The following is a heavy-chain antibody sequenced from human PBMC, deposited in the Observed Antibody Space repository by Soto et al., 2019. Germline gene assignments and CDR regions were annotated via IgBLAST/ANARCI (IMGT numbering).Heavy chain of an antibody. CDR1: GLTLSSYG. V-gene: IGHV3-21*01. J-gene: IGHJ6*03. D-gene: IGHD2-2*01. CDR3: ARGYCSDTSCSYYYYYYMDV. CDR2: ISSGSDYI. Sequence: GGSLRLSCAASGLTLSSYGMNWVRQAPGKGLEWVSSISSGSDYIYYADPVKDRFTISRDNAKNSLYLQMNSLRAEDTAVYYCARGYCSDTSCSYYYYYYMDVWGKGTTVTASS.